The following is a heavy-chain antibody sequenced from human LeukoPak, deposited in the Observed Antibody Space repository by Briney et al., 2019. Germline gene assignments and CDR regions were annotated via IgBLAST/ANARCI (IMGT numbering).Heavy chain of an antibody. D-gene: IGHD6-19*01. CDR1: GYTFTNYG. V-gene: IGHV1-18*01. CDR2: ISAYNGDT. CDR3: AREAVAGTFAADY. Sequence: ASVKVSCKASGYTFTNYGVSWLRQAPGQGLEWMGWISAYNGDTKYAQKVQGRVTMTTDTSTSTAYMELRSLRSDDTAVYYCAREAVAGTFAADYWGQGTLVTVSS. J-gene: IGHJ4*02.